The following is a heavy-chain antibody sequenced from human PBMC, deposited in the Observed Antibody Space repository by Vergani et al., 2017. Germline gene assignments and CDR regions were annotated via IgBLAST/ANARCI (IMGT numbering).Heavy chain of an antibody. D-gene: IGHD3-22*01. CDR3: AKGVTRITMIVVVITTAKRGAFDI. V-gene: IGHV3-7*03. CDR2: IKQDGSEK. J-gene: IGHJ3*02. CDR1: GFTFSSYW. Sequence: EVQLVESGGGLVQPGGSLRLSCAASGFTFSSYWMSWVRQAPGKGLEWVANIKQDGSEKYYVDSVKGRFTISRDNAKNSLYLQMNSLRAEDTAVYYCAKGVTRITMIVVVITTAKRGAFDIWGQGTMVTVSS.